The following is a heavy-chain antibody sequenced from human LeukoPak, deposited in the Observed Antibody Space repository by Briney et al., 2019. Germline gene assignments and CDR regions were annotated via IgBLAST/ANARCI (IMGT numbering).Heavy chain of an antibody. J-gene: IGHJ6*03. CDR1: GFTFSDYA. Sequence: GSLRLSCVASGFTFSDYAMSWVRQAPGQGLEWVSGMSGSGGAIYYADSVKGRVTISRDNSKNTLYLQMNSLRAEDTAVYYCTGGSDKVLSGEYCYYMDVWGEGTTVTVSS. V-gene: IGHV3-23*01. CDR3: TGGSDKVLSGEYCYYMDV. CDR2: MSGSGGAI. D-gene: IGHD2/OR15-2a*01.